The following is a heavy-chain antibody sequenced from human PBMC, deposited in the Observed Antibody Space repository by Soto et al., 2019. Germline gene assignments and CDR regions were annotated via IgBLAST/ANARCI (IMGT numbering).Heavy chain of an antibody. J-gene: IGHJ2*01. CDR1: GGSISSGGYY. CDR2: IYYSGST. Sequence: QVQLQESGPGLVKPSQTLSLTCTVSGGSISSGGYYWSWIRQHPGNGLEWIGYIYYSGSTYYNPSLKSRVTISVDTSKNQFSLKLSSVTAADTAVYYCARHRATMVRGVFTWYFDLWGRGTLVTVSS. CDR3: ARHRATMVRGVFTWYFDL. D-gene: IGHD3-10*01. V-gene: IGHV4-31*03.